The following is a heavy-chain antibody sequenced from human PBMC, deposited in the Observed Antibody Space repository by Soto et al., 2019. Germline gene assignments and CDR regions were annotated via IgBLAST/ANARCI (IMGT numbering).Heavy chain of an antibody. CDR2: ISYDGSNK. V-gene: IGHV3-30*18. D-gene: IGHD1-26*01. J-gene: IGHJ4*02. CDR3: AKDLYSGSLIHY. Sequence: SLRLSCAASGCTVSSYGMHWLRQAPGKGQEWVAVISYDGSNKYYADSVKGRFTISRDNSKNTLYLQMNSLRAEDTAVYYCAKDLYSGSLIHYWGKGTLVPVCS. CDR1: GCTVSSYG.